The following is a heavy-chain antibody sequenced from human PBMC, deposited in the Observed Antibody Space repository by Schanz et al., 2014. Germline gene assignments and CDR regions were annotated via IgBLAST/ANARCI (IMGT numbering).Heavy chain of an antibody. CDR1: GGSTRSSNYY. J-gene: IGHJ5*02. CDR3: ARDALGGPHNWFDP. CDR2: ISYSGTT. V-gene: IGHV4-31*02. D-gene: IGHD3-16*01. Sequence: QVQLQESGPGLVKPSETLSLTCIVSGGSTRSSNYYWSWIRRHPGKGLEWIGHISYSGTTYYNPSIKSRVTISVSTSKTQFSLKLSSVTAADTAVYYCARDALGGPHNWFDPWGQGTLVSVSS.